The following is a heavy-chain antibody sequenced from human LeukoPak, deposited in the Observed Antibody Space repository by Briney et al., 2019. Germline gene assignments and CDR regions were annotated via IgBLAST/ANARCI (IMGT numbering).Heavy chain of an antibody. J-gene: IGHJ4*02. CDR3: ARDEPEAYDY. CDR2: INPNSGGT. CDR1: GGTFSSYA. Sequence: ASVKVSCKASGGTFSSYAISWVRQAPGQGLEWMGWINPNSGGTNYAQKFQGRVTMTRDTSISTAYMELSRLRSDDTAVYYCARDEPEAYDYWGQGTLVTVSS. V-gene: IGHV1-2*02. D-gene: IGHD1-14*01.